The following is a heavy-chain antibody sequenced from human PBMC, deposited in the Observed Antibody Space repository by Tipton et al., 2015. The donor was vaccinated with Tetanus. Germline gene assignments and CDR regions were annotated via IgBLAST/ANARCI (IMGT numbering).Heavy chain of an antibody. CDR3: ARDRGVRGGYYYYHGMDV. D-gene: IGHD3-10*01. CDR1: GGSISSDGAY. Sequence: LRLSCTVSGGSISSDGAYWSWIRQHPGEGLEWIGYISNSGTTYYNPSLKSRVTISVDTSQKQISLKVNSVTAADTAVYYCARDRGVRGGYYYYHGMDVWGQGTAVTVSS. J-gene: IGHJ6*02. V-gene: IGHV4-31*02. CDR2: ISNSGTT.